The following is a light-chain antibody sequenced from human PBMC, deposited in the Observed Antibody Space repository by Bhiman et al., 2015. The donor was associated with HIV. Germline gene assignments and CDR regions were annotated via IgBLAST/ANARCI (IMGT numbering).Light chain of an antibody. J-gene: IGLJ2*01. CDR2: DVS. CDR1: SSDIGAYDY. V-gene: IGLV2-14*03. Sequence: QSALTQPASVSGSPGQSIAISCTGTSSDIGAYDYVSWYQQHPGKAPKLMIYDVSNRPSGVSDRFSGSKSGNTASLTISGLQAEDEADYYCSSYAISNTRLFGGGTKVIVL. CDR3: SSYAISNTRL.